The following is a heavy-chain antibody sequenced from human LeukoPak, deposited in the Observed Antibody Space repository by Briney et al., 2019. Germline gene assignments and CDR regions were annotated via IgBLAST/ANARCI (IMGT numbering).Heavy chain of an antibody. V-gene: IGHV4-59*12. CDR1: GGSMRGYY. CDR2: IYITGDV. CDR3: ARMTAGGLHWGYLDY. D-gene: IGHD7-27*01. J-gene: IGHJ4*02. Sequence: SETLSLTCTVSGGSMRGYYWSWIRQPPGERLEWIGHIYITGDVNYSPSLRRRVSISIDSSKNQVSLQLSSVTAADTAVYYCARMTAGGLHWGYLDYWGQGTLVAVSS.